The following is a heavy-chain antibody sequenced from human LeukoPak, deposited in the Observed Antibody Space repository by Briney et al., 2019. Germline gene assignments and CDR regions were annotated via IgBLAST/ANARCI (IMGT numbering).Heavy chain of an antibody. Sequence: GGSLRLSCAASGFTFSSYWMHWVRQAPGKGLVWVSRINSGGSSTSYADSVKGRFTISRDNAKNTLYLQMNSLRAEDTAVYYCARGIVGATPYYYYGMDVWGQGTTVTVSS. D-gene: IGHD1-26*01. CDR3: ARGIVGATPYYYYGMDV. V-gene: IGHV3-74*01. J-gene: IGHJ6*02. CDR1: GFTFSSYW. CDR2: INSGGSST.